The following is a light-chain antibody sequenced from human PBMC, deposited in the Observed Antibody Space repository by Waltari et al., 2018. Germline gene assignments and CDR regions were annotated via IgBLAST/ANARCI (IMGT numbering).Light chain of an antibody. CDR1: QATSSA. V-gene: IGKV1-13*02. CDR2: DAS. J-gene: IGKJ4*01. Sequence: AVQLTQSPSSLSASVGDRVTITCRASQATSSALAWYQQQPGKAPNLLFYDASNLESGVPSRFSGSGAGTHFTLTISSLQPADFATYYCQQLHSYPVTFGGGTKVEIK. CDR3: QQLHSYPVT.